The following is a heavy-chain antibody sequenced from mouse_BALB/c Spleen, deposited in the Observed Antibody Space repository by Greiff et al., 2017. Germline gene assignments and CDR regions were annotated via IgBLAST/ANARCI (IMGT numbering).Heavy chain of an antibody. Sequence: QVQLKESGAELARPGASVKLSCKASGYTFTSYWMQWVKQRPGQGLEWIGAIYPGDGDTRYTQKFKGKATLTADKSSSTAYMQLSSLASEDSAVYYCATHYGNYQEDYAMDYWGQGTSVTVSS. D-gene: IGHD2-1*01. J-gene: IGHJ4*01. V-gene: IGHV1-87*01. CDR3: ATHYGNYQEDYAMDY. CDR2: IYPGDGDT. CDR1: GYTFTSYW.